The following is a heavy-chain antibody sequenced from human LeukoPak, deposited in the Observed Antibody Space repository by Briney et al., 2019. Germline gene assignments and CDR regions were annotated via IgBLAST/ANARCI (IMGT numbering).Heavy chain of an antibody. CDR2: INPNSGGT. D-gene: IGHD6-19*01. CDR1: GYTFTGYY. J-gene: IGHJ6*04. Sequence: ASVKVSCKASGYTFTGYYMHWVRQAPGQGLEWMGWINPNSGGTNYAQKFQGRVTMTRDTSISTAYMELSRLRSDDTAVYYCARYSSGWYSETDVWGKGTTVTVSS. V-gene: IGHV1-2*02. CDR3: ARYSSGWYSETDV.